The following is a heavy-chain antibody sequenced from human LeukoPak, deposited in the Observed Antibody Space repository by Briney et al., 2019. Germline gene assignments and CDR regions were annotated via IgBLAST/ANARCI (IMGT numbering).Heavy chain of an antibody. V-gene: IGHV3-11*01. CDR3: ARDQRWLPGWHAFDI. CDR2: ISSSGSTI. J-gene: IGHJ3*02. D-gene: IGHD5-24*01. CDR1: GFTFSDYY. Sequence: PGGSLRPSCAASGFTFSDYYMNWIRQAPGKGLEWVSYISSSGSTIYYADSVKGRFTISRDNAKNSLYLQMNSLRAEDTAVYYCARDQRWLPGWHAFDIWGQGTMVTVSS.